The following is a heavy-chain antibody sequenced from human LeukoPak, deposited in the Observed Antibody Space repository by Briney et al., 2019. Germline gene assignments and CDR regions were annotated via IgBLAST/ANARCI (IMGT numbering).Heavy chain of an antibody. J-gene: IGHJ4*02. Sequence: GGSPRLSCAASGFTVSNNYMSWVRHAPGKGLEWVSVIHSGGTTNYADSVQGRFTISRDNSKTTVYLHMNSLRAEDTAVYYCARDSDSGYGPFASWGQGTLVTVSS. CDR1: GFTVSNNY. V-gene: IGHV3-53*01. CDR2: IHSGGTT. D-gene: IGHD5-12*01. CDR3: ARDSDSGYGPFAS.